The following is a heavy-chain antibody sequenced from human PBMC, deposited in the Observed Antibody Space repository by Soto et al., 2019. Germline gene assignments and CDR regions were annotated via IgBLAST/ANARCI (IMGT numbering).Heavy chain of an antibody. V-gene: IGHV4-61*01. CDR2: IYYSGST. CDR3: ARASEDSSGYYYVTGYYYGMDV. D-gene: IGHD3-22*01. J-gene: IGHJ6*02. Sequence: SETQSVTCTVAGGSIRSGSYYWSWIRQPPGKGLEWIGYIYYSGSTNYNPSLKSRVTISVDTSKNQFSLKLSSVTAADTAVYYCARASEDSSGYYYVTGYYYGMDVWGQGTTVTVSS. CDR1: GGSIRSGSYY.